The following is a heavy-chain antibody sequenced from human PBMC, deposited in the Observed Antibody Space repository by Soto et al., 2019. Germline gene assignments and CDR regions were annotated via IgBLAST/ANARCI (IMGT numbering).Heavy chain of an antibody. J-gene: IGHJ6*02. CDR2: IYSGGST. V-gene: IGHV3-53*01. CDR3: ARAPIPYSSSWHDYYYYGMDV. CDR1: GVTVSSNY. D-gene: IGHD6-13*01. Sequence: GGSLRLSCAASGVTVSSNYMSWVRQAPGKGLEWVSVIYSGGSTYYADSVKGRFTISRDNSKNTLYLQMNSLRAEDTAVYYCARAPIPYSSSWHDYYYYGMDVWGQGTTVTVSS.